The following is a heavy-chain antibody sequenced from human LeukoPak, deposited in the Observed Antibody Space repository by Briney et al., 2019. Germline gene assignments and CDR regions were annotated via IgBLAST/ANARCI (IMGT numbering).Heavy chain of an antibody. Sequence: SETLSLTCTVSGGSISSSSYYWGWIRQPPGKGLEWIGSIYYSGSTYYNPSLKSRVTISVDTSKNQFSLKLSSVTAADTAVYYCARDFIYYDSSGSGAFDIWGQGTMVTVSS. CDR2: IYYSGST. CDR3: ARDFIYYDSSGSGAFDI. V-gene: IGHV4-39*07. D-gene: IGHD3-22*01. J-gene: IGHJ3*02. CDR1: GGSISSSSYY.